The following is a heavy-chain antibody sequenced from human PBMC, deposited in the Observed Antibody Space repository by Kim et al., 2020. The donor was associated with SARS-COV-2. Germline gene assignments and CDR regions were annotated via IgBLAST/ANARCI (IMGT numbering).Heavy chain of an antibody. CDR1: GFTFSSYA. CDR3: AKVIISSWYYYYGMDV. V-gene: IGHV3-23*01. Sequence: GGSLRLSCAASGFTFSSYAMSWVRQAPGKGLEWVSAISGSGGSTYYADSVKGRFTISRDNSKNTLYLQMNSLRAEDTAVYYCAKVIISSWYYYYGMDVWGQGTTVTVSS. J-gene: IGHJ6*02. CDR2: ISGSGGST. D-gene: IGHD6-13*01.